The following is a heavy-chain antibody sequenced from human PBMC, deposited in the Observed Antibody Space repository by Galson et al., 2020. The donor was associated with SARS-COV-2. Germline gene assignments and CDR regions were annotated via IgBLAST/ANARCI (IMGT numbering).Heavy chain of an antibody. D-gene: IGHD6-6*01. J-gene: IGHJ2*01. V-gene: IGHV3-73*01. Sequence: GGSLRLSCGASGFIFSDSAIHWVRKASGKGPEWVGRIRSSAKNYATTYGTSMTGRVTISRDDSKDTAYLQMNDLQSDDTAMYYCIGSSNRDNFDVWGRGILVTVSS. CDR2: IRSSAKNYAT. CDR3: IGSSNRDNFDV. CDR1: GFIFSDSA.